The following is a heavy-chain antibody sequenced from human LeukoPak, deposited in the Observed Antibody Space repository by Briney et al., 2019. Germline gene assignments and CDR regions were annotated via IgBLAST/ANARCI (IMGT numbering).Heavy chain of an antibody. CDR3: ARGRGEAAGLDH. CDR2: ITHAAIL. CDR1: GGGSFTDYS. J-gene: IGHJ4*02. D-gene: IGHD6-13*01. Sequence: TSETLSLTCVVSGGGSFTDYSWNWSRQSPGKGLEWVGEITHAAILNYNPSLKGRVAISVDTSKNQVSLKLDSMTAADTAMYYCARGRGEAAGLDHWGQGTLVTVSS. V-gene: IGHV4-34*01.